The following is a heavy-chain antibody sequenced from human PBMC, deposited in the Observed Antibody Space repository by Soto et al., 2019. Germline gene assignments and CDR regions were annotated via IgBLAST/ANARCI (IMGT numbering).Heavy chain of an antibody. J-gene: IGHJ6*02. CDR3: ARGTNYDISNGYGYYYYGMDV. CDR2: IIPIFGTA. Sequence: SVKVSCKASGGTFSSYAISWVRQAPGQGLEWMGGIIPIFGTANYAQKFQGRVTITADESTSTAYMELSSLRSEDTAVYYCARGTNYDISNGYGYYYYGMDVWGQRTTVPVSS. V-gene: IGHV1-69*13. CDR1: GGTFSSYA. D-gene: IGHD3-9*01.